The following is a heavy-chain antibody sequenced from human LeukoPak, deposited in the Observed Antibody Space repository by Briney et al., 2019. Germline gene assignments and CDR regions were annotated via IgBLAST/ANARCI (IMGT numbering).Heavy chain of an antibody. V-gene: IGHV4-59*01. J-gene: IGHJ3*02. CDR1: GGSINSYY. CDR3: VRVGGASSILSAFDI. D-gene: IGHD6-6*01. CDR2: IYNSETI. Sequence: PSETLSLTCTVSGGSINSYYWSWIRQPPGKGLEWIGYIYNSETINYNPSLTSRVTISLDTSKNQVSLKLTSVTAADTAVYYCVRVGGASSILSAFDIWGQGTIVTVSS.